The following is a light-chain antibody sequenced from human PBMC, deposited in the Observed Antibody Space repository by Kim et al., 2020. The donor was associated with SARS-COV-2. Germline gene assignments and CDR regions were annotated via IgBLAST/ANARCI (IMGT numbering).Light chain of an antibody. CDR2: DSS. CDR3: QQRSKWPVT. Sequence: EIVLTQSPATLSLSPGERATLSCRASQSVRTDVAWYQQEPGQAPRLLIYDSSNRAADIPARFSGSGSGTDFTLTISSLEPEDFAVYYCQQRSKWPVTFGQGTRLEIK. CDR1: QSVRTD. J-gene: IGKJ5*01. V-gene: IGKV3-11*01.